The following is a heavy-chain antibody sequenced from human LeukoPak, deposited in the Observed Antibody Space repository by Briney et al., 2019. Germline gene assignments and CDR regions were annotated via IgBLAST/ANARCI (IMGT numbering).Heavy chain of an antibody. D-gene: IGHD1-26*01. CDR3: AKGARDWPLFDY. CDR1: GFTFKNYG. Sequence: GGSLRLSCAASGFTFKNYGMHWVRQAPGKGLEWVAVISYDGSNKYYADSVKGRFTISRDNSKNTLYLQMNSLRAEDTAVYYCAKGARDWPLFDYWGQGTLVTVSS. J-gene: IGHJ4*02. CDR2: ISYDGSNK. V-gene: IGHV3-30*18.